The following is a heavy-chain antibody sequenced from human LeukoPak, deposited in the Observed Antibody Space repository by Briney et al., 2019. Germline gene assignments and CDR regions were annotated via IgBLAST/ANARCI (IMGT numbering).Heavy chain of an antibody. CDR1: GFTFSSYA. J-gene: IGHJ4*02. V-gene: IGHV3-7*01. Sequence: PGGSLRLSCAASGFTFSSYAMSWVRQAPGKGLEWVANIKQDASEIYYVASVRGRFTISRDNAKNSVFLQMSSLRAEDTAVYYCATDGGPFDNWGQGIMVTVSS. D-gene: IGHD3-10*01. CDR2: IKQDASEI. CDR3: ATDGGPFDN.